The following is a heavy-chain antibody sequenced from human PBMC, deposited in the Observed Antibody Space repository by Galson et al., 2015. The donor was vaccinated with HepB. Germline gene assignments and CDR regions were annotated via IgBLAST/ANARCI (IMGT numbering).Heavy chain of an antibody. CDR2: IRSRAYGGTT. D-gene: IGHD6-13*01. V-gene: IGHV3-49*04. CDR3: SRVDSSRWCATFDY. Sequence: SLRLSCAASGFTFGDYDMSWVRQAPGKGLEWVGFIRSRAYGGTTDYAASVRGRFTISRDDSKSIAYLQMNSLKTDDTAMYYCSRVDSSRWCATFDYWGQGTLVTVSS. J-gene: IGHJ4*02. CDR1: GFTFGDYD.